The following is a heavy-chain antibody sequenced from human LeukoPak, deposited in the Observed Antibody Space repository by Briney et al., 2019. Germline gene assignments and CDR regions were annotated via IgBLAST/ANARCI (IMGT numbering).Heavy chain of an antibody. V-gene: IGHV3-53*01. CDR1: GLSVSSNY. Sequence: GGSLRLSCAASGLSVSSNYVSWVRQAPGKGLEWVSVIYPGGTTHYAPSVMGRFTISRDDSQNTVHLHMSGLRDEDTALYYCAREGRFQSFDYWGQGTLVAVSS. CDR2: IYPGGTT. CDR3: AREGRFQSFDY. J-gene: IGHJ4*02.